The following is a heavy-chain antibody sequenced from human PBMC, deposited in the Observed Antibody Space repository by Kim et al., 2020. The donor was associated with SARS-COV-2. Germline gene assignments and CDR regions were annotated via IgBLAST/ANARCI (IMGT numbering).Heavy chain of an antibody. Sequence: NDYAVSVKSRITINPDTSKNQFSLQLDSVTPEETAVYFCARTRPNQGFDYWGQGTLVTVSS. CDR2: N. J-gene: IGHJ4*02. CDR3: ARTRPNQGFDY. D-gene: IGHD1-1*01. V-gene: IGHV6-1*01.